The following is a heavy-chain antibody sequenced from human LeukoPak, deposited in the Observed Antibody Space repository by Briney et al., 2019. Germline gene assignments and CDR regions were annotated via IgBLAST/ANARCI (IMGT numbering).Heavy chain of an antibody. CDR1: EFTFSSYG. D-gene: IGHD3-3*01. J-gene: IGHJ4*02. Sequence: GGSLRLSCAASEFTFSSYGMHWVRQAPGKGLEWVAVISYDGSNKYYADSVKGRFTISRDNSKNTLYLQMNSLRAEDTAVYYCAKALYYDFWSGSEKWGQGTLVTVSS. CDR3: AKALYYDFWSGSEK. CDR2: ISYDGSNK. V-gene: IGHV3-30*18.